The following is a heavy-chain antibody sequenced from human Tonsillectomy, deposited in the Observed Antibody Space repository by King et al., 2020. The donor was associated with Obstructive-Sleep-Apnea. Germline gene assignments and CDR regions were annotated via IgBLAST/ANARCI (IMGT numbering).Heavy chain of an antibody. D-gene: IGHD3-3*01. Sequence: QLQESGPGLVKPSQTLSLTCTVSGGSISSGGYYWSWIRQHPGKGLEWIGYIYYSGSTYYNPSLKSRVTISVDTSKNQFSLKLSSVTAADTAVYYCARGDKGLRFLEWLFDYWGQGTLVTVS. CDR2: IYYSGST. CDR3: ARGDKGLRFLEWLFDY. V-gene: IGHV4-31*03. J-gene: IGHJ4*02. CDR1: GGSISSGGYY.